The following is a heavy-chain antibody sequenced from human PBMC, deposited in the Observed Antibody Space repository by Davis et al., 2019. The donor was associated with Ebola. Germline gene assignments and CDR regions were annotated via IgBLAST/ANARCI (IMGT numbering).Heavy chain of an antibody. CDR2: INTNTGNP. Sequence: AASVKVSCKASGYTFTNYGITWVRQAPGQGLEWMGWINTNTGNPTYAQGFTGRFVFSLDTSVSTAYLQISSLKAEDTAVYYCARGGQLALWGQGTLVTVSS. CDR3: ARGGQLAL. J-gene: IGHJ5*02. CDR1: GYTFTNYG. D-gene: IGHD3-16*01. V-gene: IGHV7-4-1*02.